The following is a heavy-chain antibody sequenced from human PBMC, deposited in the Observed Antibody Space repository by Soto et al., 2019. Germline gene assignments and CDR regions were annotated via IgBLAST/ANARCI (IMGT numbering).Heavy chain of an antibody. V-gene: IGHV4-4*07. CDR1: GGAISGYY. CDR2: IYSSGGT. CDR3: ARGQRFSDSFDP. D-gene: IGHD3-3*01. J-gene: IGHJ5*02. Sequence: PSETLSLTCTVPGGAISGYYWTWIRQSAGKGLVWIGRIYSSGGTKYNPSLQSRVTMSLDTSKNQFSLRLSSVTAADTAVYYCARGQRFSDSFDPWGQGTLVTVSS.